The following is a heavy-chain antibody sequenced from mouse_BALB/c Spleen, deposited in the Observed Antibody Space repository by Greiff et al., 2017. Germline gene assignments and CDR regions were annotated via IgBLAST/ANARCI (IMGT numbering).Heavy chain of an antibody. CDR3: TRWLLPFWYFDV. Sequence: EVKLQESGAELAKPGASVKMSCKASGYTFTSYWMHWVKQRPGQGLEWIGAIYPGNSDTSYNQKFKGKAKLTAVTSTSTAYMELSSLTNEDSAVYYCTRWLLPFWYFDVWGAGTTVTVSS. V-gene: IGHV1-5*01. CDR1: GYTFTSYW. CDR2: IYPGNSDT. D-gene: IGHD2-3*01. J-gene: IGHJ1*01.